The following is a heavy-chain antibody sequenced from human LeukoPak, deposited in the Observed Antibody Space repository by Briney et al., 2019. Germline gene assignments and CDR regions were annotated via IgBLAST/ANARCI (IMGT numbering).Heavy chain of an antibody. J-gene: IGHJ3*02. Sequence: GGSLRLSCAASGFTFSSYGMHWVRQAPGKGLEWVAVISYDGSNKYYADSVKGRFTISRDNSKNTLYLQMNSLRAEDTAVYYCAKDSVVVAGFLLIWGQGTMVTVSS. CDR3: AKDSVVVAGFLLI. V-gene: IGHV3-30*18. CDR1: GFTFSSYG. D-gene: IGHD6-19*01. CDR2: ISYDGSNK.